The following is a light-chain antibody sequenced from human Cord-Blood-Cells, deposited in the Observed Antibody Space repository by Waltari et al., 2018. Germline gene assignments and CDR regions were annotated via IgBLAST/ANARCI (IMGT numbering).Light chain of an antibody. CDR3: SSYTSSSNGV. J-gene: IGLJ2*01. CDR1: SSDVGGYNY. V-gene: IGLV2-14*01. Sequence: QSALTQPASVSGSPGQSITISCTGTSSDVGGYNYVSWYQRHPGKAPKLMIYDVSNRPSGVSNRFSGSKSGNTASLTISGLQAEYEAEYYCSSYTSSSNGVFGGGTKLTVL. CDR2: DVS.